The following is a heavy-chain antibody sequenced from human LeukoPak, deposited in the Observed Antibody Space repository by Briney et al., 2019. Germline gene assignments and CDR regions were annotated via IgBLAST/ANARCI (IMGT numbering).Heavy chain of an antibody. CDR2: INHSGST. V-gene: IGHV4-34*01. CDR3: ARAPEYGLYYFDY. J-gene: IGHJ4*02. D-gene: IGHD1-14*01. Sequence: SETLSLTCAVYGGSFSGYYWSWIRQPPGKGLEWIGEINHSGSTNYNPSLKSRVTISVDTSKNQFSLKLTSVSAADTAVYYCARAPEYGLYYFDYWGQGTLVTVSS. CDR1: GGSFSGYY.